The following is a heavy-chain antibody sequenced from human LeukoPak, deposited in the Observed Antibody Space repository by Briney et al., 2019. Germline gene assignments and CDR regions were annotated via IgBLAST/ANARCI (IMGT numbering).Heavy chain of an antibody. J-gene: IGHJ6*03. CDR1: GFTFSSYN. CDR2: IRSRAYGGTT. V-gene: IGHV3-49*04. Sequence: GGSLRLSCTASGFTFSSYNMNWVRQAPGKELEWVGFIRSRAYGGTTEYAASVKGRFTISRDDSRSIAYLQMNSLKTEDTAVYYCTRSPGSSWYPYYYYMDVWGKGTTVTISS. D-gene: IGHD6-13*01. CDR3: TRSPGSSWYPYYYYMDV.